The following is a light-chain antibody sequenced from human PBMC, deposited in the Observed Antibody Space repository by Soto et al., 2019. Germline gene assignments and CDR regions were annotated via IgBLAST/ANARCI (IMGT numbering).Light chain of an antibody. CDR1: QSVLYSSNNRNY. CDR2: WAS. J-gene: IGKJ2*01. Sequence: DIVMTQSPDSLAVSLGERATINCKSSQSVLYSSNNRNYLAWYQQKPGQPPKLLVYWASTRESGVPARFSGSGSATDFTLTISSLHGEDVAVYYCQQYYGTPPYTFGQGTRLEIK. V-gene: IGKV4-1*01. CDR3: QQYYGTPPYT.